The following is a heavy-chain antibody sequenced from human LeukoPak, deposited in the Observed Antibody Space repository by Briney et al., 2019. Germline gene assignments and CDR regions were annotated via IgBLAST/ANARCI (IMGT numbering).Heavy chain of an antibody. J-gene: IGHJ5*02. CDR2: IYYTGST. CDR3: ARGLQGYSSGYRTKYNWFDP. Sequence: SETLSLTCAVSGASISGSGYYLGWIRQPPGKGLEWIGNIYYTGSTYYNASLQSRVTISIDMSKNQFSLRLSSVTAADTAVYYCARGLQGYSSGYRTKYNWFDPWGQGTLVTVSS. V-gene: IGHV4-39*07. CDR1: GASISGSGYY. D-gene: IGHD3-22*01.